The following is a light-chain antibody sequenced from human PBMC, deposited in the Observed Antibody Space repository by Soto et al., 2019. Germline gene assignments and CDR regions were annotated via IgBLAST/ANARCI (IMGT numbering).Light chain of an antibody. Sequence: QSALTQPASVSGSPGQSITIFCAGSNSDIGAYHYVSWYQQHPGEAPRLIIYDVNYRPAGVSHRFSGSKSDNTSSLTISGLQAEEEADYYSSSFTSSATLVFGGGTKVTVL. CDR2: DVN. V-gene: IGLV2-14*03. CDR1: NSDIGAYHY. J-gene: IGLJ3*02. CDR3: SSFTSSATLV.